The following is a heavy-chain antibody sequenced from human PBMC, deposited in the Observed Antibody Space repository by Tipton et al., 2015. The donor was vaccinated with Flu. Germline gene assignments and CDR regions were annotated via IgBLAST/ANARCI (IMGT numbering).Heavy chain of an antibody. CDR3: ARRGGGYKYLYGMDV. Sequence: TLSLTCTVSGGSIVDSTYYWDWIRQPPGKGLEWIGSVYYYGNTYYNPSLESRVTISIDTSKNQFSLKLNSVTAADTAVFYCARRGGGYKYLYGMDVWGQGTTVIVPS. D-gene: IGHD2-15*01. CDR1: GGSIVDSTYY. CDR2: VYYYGNT. V-gene: IGHV4-39*01. J-gene: IGHJ6*02.